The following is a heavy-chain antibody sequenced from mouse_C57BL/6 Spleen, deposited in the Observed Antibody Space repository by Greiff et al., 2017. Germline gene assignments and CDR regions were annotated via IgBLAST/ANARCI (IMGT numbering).Heavy chain of an antibody. CDR1: GFTFSDYY. CDR3: ARYGNYDYAMDY. D-gene: IGHD2-1*01. Sequence: EVQWVESGGGLVQPGGSLKLSCAASGFTFSDYYMYWVRQTPEKRLEWVAYISNGGGSTYYPDTVKGRFTISRDNAKNTLYLQMSRLKSEDTAMYYCARYGNYDYAMDYWGQGTSVTVSS. V-gene: IGHV5-12*01. J-gene: IGHJ4*01. CDR2: ISNGGGST.